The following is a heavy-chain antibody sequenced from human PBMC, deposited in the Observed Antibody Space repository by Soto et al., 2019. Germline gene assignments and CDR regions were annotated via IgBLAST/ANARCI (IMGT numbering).Heavy chain of an antibody. J-gene: IGHJ1*01. CDR2: IYYSGST. V-gene: IGHV4-59*01. D-gene: IGHD6-6*01. CDR3: ARGVKQLSALEY. Sequence: SGTLSLTCSGSGGSIRSYYWSWIRQPPGKGLEWIGYIYYSGSTNYNPSLKSRVTISVDTSKNQFSLKLSSVTAADTAVYYRARGVKQLSALEYWGQGRLGT. CDR1: GGSIRSYY.